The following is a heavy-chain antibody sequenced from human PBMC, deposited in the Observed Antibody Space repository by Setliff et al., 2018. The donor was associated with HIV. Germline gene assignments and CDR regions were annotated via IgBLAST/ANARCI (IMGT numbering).Heavy chain of an antibody. D-gene: IGHD1-1*01. Sequence: SETLSLTCTVSGGSFTSFYWNWIRQPAGRGLEWIGRIYTSGSTNYSPSLKSRVSMSVYTSRNQLSLRLTSVTAADTAVYFCARTTILQESFDLWGQGTMVTVSS. CDR2: IYTSGST. CDR1: GGSFTSFY. CDR3: ARTTILQESFDL. V-gene: IGHV4-4*07. J-gene: IGHJ3*01.